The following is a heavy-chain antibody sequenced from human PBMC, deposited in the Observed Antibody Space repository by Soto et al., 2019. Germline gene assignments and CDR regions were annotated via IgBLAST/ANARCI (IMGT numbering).Heavy chain of an antibody. CDR3: ASFFGMGG. Sequence: GASVKVSCKASGGTFSSYAISWVRQAPGQGLEWMGGIIPIFGTANYAQKFQGRVTITAGKSTSTAYMERSSLRSADTAVSYCASFFGMGGWGQGTSVTVSS. V-gene: IGHV1-69*06. CDR2: IIPIFGTA. CDR1: GGTFSSYA. J-gene: IGHJ6*02.